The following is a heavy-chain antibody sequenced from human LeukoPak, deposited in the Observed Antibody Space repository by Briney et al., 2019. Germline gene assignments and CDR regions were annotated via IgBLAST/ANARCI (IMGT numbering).Heavy chain of an antibody. Sequence: GGSLRLSCAASGFTFSSYGMHWVRQAPGKGLEWVAVISYDGSNKYYADSVKGRFTISRDNSKNTLYLQMNSLRAEDTAVYYCAKDLGFWSGYYVDYWGQGTLVTVSS. D-gene: IGHD3-3*01. CDR3: AKDLGFWSGYYVDY. J-gene: IGHJ4*02. CDR1: GFTFSSYG. CDR2: ISYDGSNK. V-gene: IGHV3-30*18.